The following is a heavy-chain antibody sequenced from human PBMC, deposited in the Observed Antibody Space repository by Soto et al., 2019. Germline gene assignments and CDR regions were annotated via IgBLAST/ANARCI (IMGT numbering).Heavy chain of an antibody. Sequence: PSETLSLTCAVYGGSFSGYYWSWIRQPPGKGLEWIGEINHSGSTNYNPSLKSRVTISVDTSKNQFSLKLSSVTAADTAVYYCASCPPGITIFGVVYGMDVWGQGTTVTVSS. D-gene: IGHD3-3*01. CDR2: INHSGST. CDR1: GGSFSGYY. J-gene: IGHJ6*02. CDR3: ASCPPGITIFGVVYGMDV. V-gene: IGHV4-34*01.